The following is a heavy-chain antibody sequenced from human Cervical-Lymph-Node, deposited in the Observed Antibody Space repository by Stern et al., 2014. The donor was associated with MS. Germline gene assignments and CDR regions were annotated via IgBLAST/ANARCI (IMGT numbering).Heavy chain of an antibody. J-gene: IGHJ4*02. CDR3: AKGGSGSYLD. D-gene: IGHD1-26*01. CDR2: ISYDGRDK. V-gene: IGHV3-30*04. Sequence: VQLVESGGGVVQPGRSLRLSCAASGFVFRRYALHWVRQAPGKGLEGVALISYDGRDKYYTDSVKGRFTVSRDNSNNTVDLEMNSLRLEDTAAYYCAKGGSGSYLDWGQGSLVTVSS. CDR1: GFVFRRYA.